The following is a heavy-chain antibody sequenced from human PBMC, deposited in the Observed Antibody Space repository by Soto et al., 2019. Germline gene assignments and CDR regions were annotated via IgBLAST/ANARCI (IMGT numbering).Heavy chain of an antibody. D-gene: IGHD2-2*01. Sequence: HPGGSLRLSCAASGFTFSSYAMSWVRQAPGKGLEWVSAISGSGGSTYYADSVKGRFTISRDNSKNTLYLQMNSLRAEDTAVYYCAKVWRYCSSTSCLLFDPWGQGTLVTAPQ. CDR2: ISGSGGST. V-gene: IGHV3-23*01. J-gene: IGHJ5*02. CDR3: AKVWRYCSSTSCLLFDP. CDR1: GFTFSSYA.